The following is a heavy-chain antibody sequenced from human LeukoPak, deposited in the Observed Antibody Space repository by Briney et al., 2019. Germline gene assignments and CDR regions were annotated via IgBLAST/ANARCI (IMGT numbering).Heavy chain of an antibody. V-gene: IGHV3-7*01. J-gene: IGHJ6*02. CDR3: ARDVRKWLYPYYYGMDV. CDR1: GFTFSSYW. D-gene: IGHD3-22*01. CDR2: IKQDGSEK. Sequence: GGSLRLSCAASGFTFSSYWMSWVRQAPGKGLEWVANIKQDGSEKYCVDSVKGRFTISRDNAKNSLYLQMNSLRAEDTAVYYCARDVRKWLYPYYYGMDVWGQGTTVTVSS.